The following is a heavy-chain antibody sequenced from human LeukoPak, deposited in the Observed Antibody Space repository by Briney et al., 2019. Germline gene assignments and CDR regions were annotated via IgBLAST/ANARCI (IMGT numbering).Heavy chain of an antibody. CDR1: GFIFSDYG. CDR2: IRFDGSSK. CDR3: AKEGTASKPSDLDY. Sequence: GGSLRLSCAAAGFIFSDYGIHWVRQAPGKGLEWVAFIRFDGSSKYYTDSVKGRFTISRDNSRNTVYLQMNSLRVEDTAVYYCAKEGTASKPSDLDYWGQGTLVTVSS. V-gene: IGHV3-30*02. J-gene: IGHJ4*02. D-gene: IGHD1/OR15-1a*01.